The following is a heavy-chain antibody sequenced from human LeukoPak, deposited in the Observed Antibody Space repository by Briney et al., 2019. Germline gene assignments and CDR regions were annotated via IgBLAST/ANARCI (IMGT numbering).Heavy chain of an antibody. CDR2: IYYSGST. D-gene: IGHD2-2*03. Sequence: SETLSLTCTVSGGSISSYYWSWIRQPPGKGLEWIGYIYYSGSTNYNPSLKSRVTISVDTSENQFSLKLSSVTAADTAVYYCAIGYCSSTSCPVGYWGQGTLVTVSS. J-gene: IGHJ4*02. CDR3: AIGYCSSTSCPVGY. V-gene: IGHV4-59*08. CDR1: GGSISSYY.